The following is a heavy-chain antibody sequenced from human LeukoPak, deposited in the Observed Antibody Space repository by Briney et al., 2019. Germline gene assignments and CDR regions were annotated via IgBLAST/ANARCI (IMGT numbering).Heavy chain of an antibody. Sequence: PGGSLRLSCAASGFTFSSYSMNWVRQAPGKGLEWVAVIYYDGSNTYYGDSVKGRFSISRDNSKNTVFLQMNSLRAEDTAVYYCARDRSKYVDYWGQGTLVTVSS. V-gene: IGHV3-33*08. CDR2: IYYDGSNT. J-gene: IGHJ4*02. D-gene: IGHD2-8*01. CDR3: ARDRSKYVDY. CDR1: GFTFSSYS.